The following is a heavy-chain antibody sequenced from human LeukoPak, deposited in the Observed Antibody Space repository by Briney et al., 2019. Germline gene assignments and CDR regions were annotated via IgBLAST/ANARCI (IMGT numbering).Heavy chain of an antibody. V-gene: IGHV4-34*01. D-gene: IGHD2-2*01. Sequence: SETLSLTCAVYGGSFSGYYWSWIRQPPGKGLEWIGEINHSGSTNYNPSLKSRVTITVDTSKNQFSLKLSSVTAADTAVYYCASRGCSSTSCYERGHWFDPWGQGTLVTVSS. CDR3: ASRGCSSTSCYERGHWFDP. CDR1: GGSFSGYY. J-gene: IGHJ5*02. CDR2: INHSGST.